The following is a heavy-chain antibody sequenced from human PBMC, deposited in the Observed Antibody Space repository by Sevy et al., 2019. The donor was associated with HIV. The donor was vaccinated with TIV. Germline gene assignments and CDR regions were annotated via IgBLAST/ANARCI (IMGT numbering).Heavy chain of an antibody. J-gene: IGHJ4*01. CDR1: GYTFTSHS. D-gene: IGHD3-16*01. V-gene: IGHV1-46*01. CDR3: ARDFHYHYAGGTLFY. CDR2: INPSGGST. Sequence: ASVQVSCKASGYTFTSHSIHWVRQAPGQGLEWIGIINPSGGSTSYAQKFQGRVTMTRDTSTSTVYMDLSSLRSEDTAVYYCARDFHYHYAGGTLFYWGHGTLVTVSS.